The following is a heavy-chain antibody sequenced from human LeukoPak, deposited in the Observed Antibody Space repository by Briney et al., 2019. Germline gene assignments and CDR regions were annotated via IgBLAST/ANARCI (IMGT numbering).Heavy chain of an antibody. CDR1: GFTFSSYS. V-gene: IGHV3-21*01. J-gene: IGHJ5*02. D-gene: IGHD3-3*01. CDR2: ISSSSSYI. Sequence: GGSLRLSCAASGFTFSSYSMNWVRQAPGKGLEWVSSISSSSSYIYYADSVKGRFTISRDNAKNSLYLQMNSLRAEDTAVYYCARAEYDFWSGNWFDHWGQGTLVTVSS. CDR3: ARAEYDFWSGNWFDH.